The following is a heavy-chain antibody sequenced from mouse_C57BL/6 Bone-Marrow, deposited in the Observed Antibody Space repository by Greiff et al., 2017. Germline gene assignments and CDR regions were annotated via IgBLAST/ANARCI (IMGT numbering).Heavy chain of an antibody. CDR2: IFPSDSET. V-gene: IGHV1-61*01. CDR3: VVLPTAGDY. CDR1: GYTFTSYW. Sequence: VQLQQPGAELVRPGSSVKLSCKASGYTFTSYWMDWVKQRPGQGLEWIGNIFPSDSETHYNQKFKDKATLTVDKSSSTAYMQLSSLTSEDSAVYYCVVLPTAGDYWGQGTSVTVSS. J-gene: IGHJ4*01. D-gene: IGHD1-2*01.